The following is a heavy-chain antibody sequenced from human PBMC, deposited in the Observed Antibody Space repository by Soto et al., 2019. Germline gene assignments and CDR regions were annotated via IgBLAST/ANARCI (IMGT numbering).Heavy chain of an antibody. D-gene: IGHD2-2*01. Sequence: GESLKISCAASGFTFSSYAMSWVRQAPGKGLEWVSAISGSGGSTYYADSVKGRFTISRDNSKNTLYLQMNSLRAEDTAVYYCACIVVVPAAMFYWGQGTLVTVSS. J-gene: IGHJ4*02. V-gene: IGHV3-23*01. CDR3: ACIVVVPAAMFY. CDR1: GFTFSSYA. CDR2: ISGSGGST.